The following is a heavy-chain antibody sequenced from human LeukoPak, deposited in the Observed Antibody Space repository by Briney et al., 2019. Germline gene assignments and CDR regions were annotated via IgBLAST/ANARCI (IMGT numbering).Heavy chain of an antibody. CDR3: ARDIVVVVAASYFDY. V-gene: IGHV4-38-2*02. CDR2: IYHSGST. D-gene: IGHD2-15*01. CDR1: GYSISSGYY. J-gene: IGHJ4*02. Sequence: SETLSLTCAVSGYSISSGYYWGWIRQPPGKGLEWIGSIYHSGSTYYNPSLKSRVTISVDTSKNQFSLKLSSVTAAGTAVYYCARDIVVVVAASYFDYWGQGTLVTVSS.